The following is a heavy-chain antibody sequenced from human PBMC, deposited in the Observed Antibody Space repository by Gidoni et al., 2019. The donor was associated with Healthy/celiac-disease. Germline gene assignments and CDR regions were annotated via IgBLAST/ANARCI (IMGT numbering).Heavy chain of an antibody. CDR2: ISSNGGST. J-gene: IGHJ6*02. Sequence: EVQLVESGGGLVQPGGSLRLSCSASGFTFSSYAMHWVRQDPGKGREYVSAISSNGGSTYYADSVKGRFTISRDNSKNTLYLQMSSLRAEDTAVYYCVKTDSSSWYIYYYYGMDVWGQGTTVTVSS. V-gene: IGHV3-64D*06. D-gene: IGHD6-13*01. CDR1: GFTFSSYA. CDR3: VKTDSSSWYIYYYYGMDV.